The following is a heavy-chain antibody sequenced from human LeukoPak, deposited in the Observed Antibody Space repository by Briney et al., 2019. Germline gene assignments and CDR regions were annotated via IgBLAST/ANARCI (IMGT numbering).Heavy chain of an antibody. Sequence: GGSLRLSCAASGFTFSTYWMHWVRQAPGKGLVWVSRINSDGSSTIYADSVKGRFTISRDNAKNTLYLQTNSLRAEDTAVYYCARAAYSSSFNWFDPWGQGTLVTVSS. V-gene: IGHV3-74*01. J-gene: IGHJ5*02. CDR3: ARAAYSSSFNWFDP. CDR2: INSDGSST. D-gene: IGHD6-13*01. CDR1: GFTFSTYW.